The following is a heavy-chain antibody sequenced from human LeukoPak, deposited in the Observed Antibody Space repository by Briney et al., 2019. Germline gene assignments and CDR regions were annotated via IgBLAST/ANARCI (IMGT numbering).Heavy chain of an antibody. V-gene: IGHV1-69*04. CDR3: ASDWGGDCYRPWDY. D-gene: IGHD2-21*02. CDR1: GGTFTSYA. Sequence: SVKVSCNASGGTFTSYAISWVRQAPGQGLEWMGRIIPILGIVNYAQKFQGRVTITADKSTSTAYMELSSLRFEDTAVYDWASDWGGDCYRPWDYWGQGTLVTVSS. CDR2: IIPILGIV. J-gene: IGHJ4*02.